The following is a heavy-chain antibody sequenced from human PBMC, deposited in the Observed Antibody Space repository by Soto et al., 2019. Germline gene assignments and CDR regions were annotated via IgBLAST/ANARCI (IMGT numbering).Heavy chain of an antibody. V-gene: IGHV3-23*01. D-gene: IGHD3-16*01. J-gene: IGHJ1*01. CDR3: TKERGMGDTECFHH. CDR1: GFTFNTYA. CDR2: ISRSGRST. Sequence: EVQLLESGGGLVQPGGSLRLSCAASGFTFNTYAMSWVRQAPGKGLEWVSSISRSGRSTYYADSVKGRVTISRDNSESTLYLQMNRLRIEATAVYYCTKERGMGDTECFHHWGQGVLVIVSS.